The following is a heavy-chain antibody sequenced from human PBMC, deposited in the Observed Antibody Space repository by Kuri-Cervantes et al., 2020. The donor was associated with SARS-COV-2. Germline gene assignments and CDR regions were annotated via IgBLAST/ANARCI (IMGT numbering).Heavy chain of an antibody. CDR3: ASQGDYSPDVNPAHYAFDI. Sequence: SETLSLTCTVSGGSISSGDYYWSWIRQPPGKGLEWIGYIYYSGSTYYNPSLKSRVTISVDTSKNQLSLKLSSVTAADTAVYYCASQGDYSPDVNPAHYAFDIWGRGTMVTVSS. CDR1: GGSISSGDYY. V-gene: IGHV4-30-4*08. J-gene: IGHJ3*02. CDR2: IYYSGST. D-gene: IGHD4-11*01.